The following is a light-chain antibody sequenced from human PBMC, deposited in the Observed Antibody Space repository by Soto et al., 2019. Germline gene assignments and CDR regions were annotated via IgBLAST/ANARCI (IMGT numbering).Light chain of an antibody. CDR2: GAS. Sequence: EIVWTQSPGTLSLSPGERATLSCRASQSVSSSSLAWYQQKPGQAPRLLIYGASSRATGIPDRFSGSGSGTDFTLTISRLEPEDVAVYYCQQYGSSPSTFGGGTKVEIK. J-gene: IGKJ4*01. V-gene: IGKV3-20*01. CDR1: QSVSSSS. CDR3: QQYGSSPST.